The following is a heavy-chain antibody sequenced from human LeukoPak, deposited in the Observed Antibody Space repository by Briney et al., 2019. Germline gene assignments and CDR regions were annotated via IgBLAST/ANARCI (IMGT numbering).Heavy chain of an antibody. V-gene: IGHV4-4*07. CDR3: AREIIGAAGKLYYYYGMDV. D-gene: IGHD6-13*01. CDR2: IYTSGST. CDR1: GGSISSYY. J-gene: IGHJ6*01. Sequence: PSETLSLTCTVSGGSISSYYWSWIPQPAGKGLEWIGRIYTSGSTNYNPSLKSRVTMSVETYKNQLSQKLSSVAAADTAVYYCAREIIGAAGKLYYYYGMDVWGQGTTVTVSS.